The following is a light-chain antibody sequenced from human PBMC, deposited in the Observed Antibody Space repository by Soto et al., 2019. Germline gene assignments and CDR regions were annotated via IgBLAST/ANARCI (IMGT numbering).Light chain of an antibody. CDR3: QQYSFLPRT. CDR1: QNVLSNY. CDR2: GAS. V-gene: IGKV3-20*01. Sequence: IGVQPSPGTLPSSPGERATLSCWASQNVLSNYLAWYQQKPGQAPRLLIYGASTRATGIPDRFGGSGSGTDFTLTISRLEPEDFAVYYCQQYSFLPRTFGQGTIV. J-gene: IGKJ1*01.